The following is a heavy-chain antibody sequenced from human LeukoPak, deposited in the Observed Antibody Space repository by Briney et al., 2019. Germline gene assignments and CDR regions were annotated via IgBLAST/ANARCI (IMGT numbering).Heavy chain of an antibody. CDR3: ARGPSGYHNT. Sequence: GGSLRLSCAASGFTFSSYSMNWVRQAPGKGLEWVSSISGSGSYIHYADSLKGRFTISRDNAKNSLYLQMNSLRAEDTAVYYCARGPSGYHNTGGQGTLVTVSS. V-gene: IGHV3-21*01. J-gene: IGHJ4*02. CDR1: GFTFSSYS. D-gene: IGHD5-12*01. CDR2: ISGSGSYI.